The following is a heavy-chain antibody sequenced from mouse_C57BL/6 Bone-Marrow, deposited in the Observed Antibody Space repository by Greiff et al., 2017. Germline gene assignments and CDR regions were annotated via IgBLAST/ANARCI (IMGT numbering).Heavy chain of an antibody. CDR2: IHPNSGST. Sequence: QVQLQQPGAELVKPGASVKLSCKASGYTFTSYWMHWVKQRPGQGLEWIGMIHPNSGSTNYNEKFKSKATLTVDKSSRTAYMQLSSLTSVDSTVYYCAGEDYYGSSYDYAMDYWGQGTSVTVSS. V-gene: IGHV1-64*01. CDR1: GYTFTSYW. CDR3: AGEDYYGSSYDYAMDY. D-gene: IGHD1-1*01. J-gene: IGHJ4*01.